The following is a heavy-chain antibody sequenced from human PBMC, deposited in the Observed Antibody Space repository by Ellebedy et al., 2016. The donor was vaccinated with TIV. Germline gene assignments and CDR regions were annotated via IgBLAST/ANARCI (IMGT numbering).Heavy chain of an antibody. Sequence: GGSLRLSXAASGFTFSSYAMHWVRQAPGKGLEWVAVISYDGSNKYYADSVKGRFTISRDNSKNTLYLQMNSLRADDTAVYYCARDLYGDFWFDYWGQGILVTVSS. CDR2: ISYDGSNK. CDR1: GFTFSSYA. V-gene: IGHV3-30-3*01. D-gene: IGHD4-17*01. J-gene: IGHJ4*02. CDR3: ARDLYGDFWFDY.